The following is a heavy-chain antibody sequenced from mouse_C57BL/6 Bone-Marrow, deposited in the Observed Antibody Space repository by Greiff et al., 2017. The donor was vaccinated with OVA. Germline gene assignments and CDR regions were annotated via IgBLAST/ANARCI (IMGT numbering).Heavy chain of an antibody. CDR2: IRSKSNNYAT. CDR3: VRPRDDGYYFAWFAY. J-gene: IGHJ3*01. Sequence: EVKLQESGGGLVQPKGSLKLSCAASGFSFNTYAMNWVRQAPGKGLEWVARIRSKSNNYATYYADSVKDRFTISRDDSESMLYLQMNNLKTEDTAMYYGVRPRDDGYYFAWFAYWGQGTLVTVSA. V-gene: IGHV10-1*01. CDR1: GFSFNTYA. D-gene: IGHD2-3*01.